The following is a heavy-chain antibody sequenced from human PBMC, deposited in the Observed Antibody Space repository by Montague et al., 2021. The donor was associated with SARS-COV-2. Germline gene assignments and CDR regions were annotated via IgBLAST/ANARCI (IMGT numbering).Heavy chain of an antibody. Sequence: TLSLTCTVSGGSVTSTTYYWSWFRQRPGRCLEWVGFIYSSGSTAYSPSLENRLTMSIDTSKNQFSLRLTSATAADTAVYYCAKGSGYPWGRGTRVAVSS. CDR1: GGSVTSTTYY. J-gene: IGHJ2*01. V-gene: IGHV4-31*03. D-gene: IGHD6-25*01. CDR3: AKGSGYP. CDR2: IYSSGST.